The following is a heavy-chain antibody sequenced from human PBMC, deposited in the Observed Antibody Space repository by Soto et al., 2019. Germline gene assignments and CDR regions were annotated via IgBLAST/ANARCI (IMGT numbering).Heavy chain of an antibody. CDR1: GFTFSGSA. Sequence: EVQLVESGGGLVQPGGSLKLSCAASGFTFSGSAMHWVRQASGKGLEWVGRIRSKPNNYATAYGASVKGRFTISRDDSKNTAYLQMNSLNTEHTAVYYCSRQASDFWSGKTQYDMDVWGKGTTFTVSS. J-gene: IGHJ6*03. V-gene: IGHV3-73*01. CDR2: IRSKPNNYAT. D-gene: IGHD3-3*01. CDR3: SRQASDFWSGKTQYDMDV.